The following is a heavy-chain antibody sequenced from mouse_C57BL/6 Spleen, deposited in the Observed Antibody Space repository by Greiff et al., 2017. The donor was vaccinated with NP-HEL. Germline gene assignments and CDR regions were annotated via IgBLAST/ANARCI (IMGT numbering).Heavy chain of an antibody. CDR3: ARSFYYSNYEGVMDY. Sequence: QVQLQQSGPELVKPGASVKISCKASGYAFSSSWMNWVKQRPGKGLEWIGRIYPGDGDTNYNGKFKGKATLTADKSSSTAYMQLSSLTSEDSAVYFCARSFYYSNYEGVMDYWGQGTSVTVSS. V-gene: IGHV1-82*01. J-gene: IGHJ4*01. CDR2: IYPGDGDT. D-gene: IGHD2-5*01. CDR1: GYAFSSSW.